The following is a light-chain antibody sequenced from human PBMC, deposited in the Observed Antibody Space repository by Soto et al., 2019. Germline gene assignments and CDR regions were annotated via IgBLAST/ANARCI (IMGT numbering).Light chain of an antibody. J-gene: IGKJ5*01. CDR1: QSVSSN. V-gene: IGKV3-15*01. CDR3: QQYNNWPLA. CDR2: GAS. Sequence: IVMTQSTATLSVSPGERATLSCMASQSVSSNLAWYQQKPGQAPRLLIYGASTRATGIPARFSGSGSGTEFTLTISSLQSEDFAVYYCQQYNNWPLAFGQGTRLEIK.